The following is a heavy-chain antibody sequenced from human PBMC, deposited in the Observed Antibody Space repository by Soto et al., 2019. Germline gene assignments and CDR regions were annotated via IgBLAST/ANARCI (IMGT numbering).Heavy chain of an antibody. D-gene: IGHD6-19*01. CDR1: GFTFSSYW. CDR2: IKQDGSEK. J-gene: IGHJ6*02. CDR3: ARESVAGVDYYYYYGMDV. Sequence: RGSLRLSCAASGFTFSSYWMSWVRQAPGKGLEWVANIKQDGSEKYYADSVKGRFTISRHNSKNTLYLQMNSLRAEDTAVYYCARESVAGVDYYYYYGMDVWGQGTTVTVSS. V-gene: IGHV3-7*03.